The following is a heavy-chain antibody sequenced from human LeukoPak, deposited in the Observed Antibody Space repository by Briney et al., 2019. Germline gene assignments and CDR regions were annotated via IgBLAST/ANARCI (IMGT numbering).Heavy chain of an antibody. D-gene: IGHD6-19*01. CDR3: ARDWQWLVPRRNAFDI. CDR1: GYTFTGYH. CDR2: INPNSGGT. Sequence: ASVKASCTASGYTFTGYHMHWVRQAPGQGLEWMGWINPNSGGTNYAQKFQGRVTMTRDTSISTAYMELSRLRSDDTAVYYCARDWQWLVPRRNAFDIWGQGTMVTVSS. V-gene: IGHV1-2*02. J-gene: IGHJ3*02.